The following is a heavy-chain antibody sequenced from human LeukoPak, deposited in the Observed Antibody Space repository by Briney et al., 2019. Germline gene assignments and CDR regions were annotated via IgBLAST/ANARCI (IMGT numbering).Heavy chain of an antibody. CDR2: VNWNGGST. CDR1: GFTFDDYA. V-gene: IGHV3-20*04. D-gene: IGHD4-11*01. CDR3: ARGGTVTTFDY. J-gene: IGHJ4*02. Sequence: TGGSLRLSCAASGFTFDDYAMTWVRQPPGKGLEWVSTVNWNGGSTSYADSVKGRFTISRDNAKNSLYLQMSSLRADDTAFYYCARGGTVTTFDYWGQGTLATVSS.